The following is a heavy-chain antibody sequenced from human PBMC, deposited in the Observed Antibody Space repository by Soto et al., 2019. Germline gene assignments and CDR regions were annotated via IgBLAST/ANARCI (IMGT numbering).Heavy chain of an antibody. CDR2: IYYNGRT. D-gene: IGHD3-10*01. J-gene: IGHJ5*02. V-gene: IGHV4-39*01. CDR1: GGSISNTACS. CDR3: TRSGSRGHLRDWFDP. Sequence: AETLTLSCSVSGGSISNTACSWVWLRQPQGKGLEWIGIIYYNGRTYDSESLKSRVTISVDPYKNQISLMVTSVTAADRAVYCCTRSGSRGHLRDWFDPWGQGSLVTVSS.